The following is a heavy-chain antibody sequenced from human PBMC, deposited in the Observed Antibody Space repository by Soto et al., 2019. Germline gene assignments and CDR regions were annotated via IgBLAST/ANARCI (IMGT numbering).Heavy chain of an antibody. CDR3: ARDSQWLSAFDI. CDR2: IIPIHGIT. Sequence: ASVKVSCKASGGTLSSYTISWLRQAPGQGLEWMGWIIPIHGITNYAQKLQGRVTMTTDTSTSTAYMELRSLRSDDTAVYYCARDSQWLSAFDIWGQGTMVTVSS. D-gene: IGHD6-19*01. J-gene: IGHJ3*02. CDR1: GGTLSSYT. V-gene: IGHV1-18*01.